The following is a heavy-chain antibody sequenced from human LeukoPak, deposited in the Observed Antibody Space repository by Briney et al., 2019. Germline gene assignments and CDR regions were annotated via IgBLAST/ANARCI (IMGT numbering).Heavy chain of an antibody. J-gene: IGHJ6*02. V-gene: IGHV5-10-1*01. CDR3: ARRYNWNDDGYYYYGMDV. D-gene: IGHD1-1*01. CDR2: IDPSDSYT. CDR1: GYSFTSYW. Sequence: GESLKISCKGSGYSFTSYWISWVRQMPGKGLEWMGRIDPSDSYTNYSPSFQGHVTISADKSISTAYLQWSSLKASDTATYYCARRYNWNDDGYYYYGMDVWGQGTTVTVSS.